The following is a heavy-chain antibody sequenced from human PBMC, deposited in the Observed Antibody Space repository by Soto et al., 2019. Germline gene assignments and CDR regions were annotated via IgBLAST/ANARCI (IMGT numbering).Heavy chain of an antibody. CDR2: IIPIFGTA. CDR1: GGTFSSYA. Sequence: GASVKVSCKASGGTFSSYAISWVRQAPGQGLEWMGGIIPIFGTANYAQKFQGRVTITADESTSTAYMELSSLRSEDTAVYYCARQHIVVVTAPPYYFDYWGQGTLVPV. D-gene: IGHD2-21*02. J-gene: IGHJ4*02. CDR3: ARQHIVVVTAPPYYFDY. V-gene: IGHV1-69*13.